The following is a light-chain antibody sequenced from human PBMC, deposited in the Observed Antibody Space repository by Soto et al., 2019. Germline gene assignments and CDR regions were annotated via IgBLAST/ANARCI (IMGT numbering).Light chain of an antibody. CDR2: GAS. CDR1: QSVSSY. J-gene: IGKJ5*01. Sequence: EIVMTQSPGTLSLSPGERATLSCRASQSVSSYLAWYQQKPGQAPRLLIYGASSGATGIPDRFSGSGSGTDFTLVISRLEPEDFAVYYCQQYGNSPITFGQGTRLEIK. V-gene: IGKV3-20*01. CDR3: QQYGNSPIT.